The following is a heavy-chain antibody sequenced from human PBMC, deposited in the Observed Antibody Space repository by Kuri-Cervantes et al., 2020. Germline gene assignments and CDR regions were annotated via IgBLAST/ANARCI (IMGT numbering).Heavy chain of an antibody. V-gene: IGHV1-3*01. CDR3: ARGGEALLWFGETGDAFDI. J-gene: IGHJ3*02. Sequence: ASVKVSCKASGYTFTSYAMHWVRQAPGQRLEWMGWINAGNGNTKYSQKFQGRVTITRDTSASTAYMELSSLRSEDTAVYYCARGGEALLWFGETGDAFDIWGQGTMVTVSS. D-gene: IGHD3-10*01. CDR1: GYTFTSYA. CDR2: INAGNGNT.